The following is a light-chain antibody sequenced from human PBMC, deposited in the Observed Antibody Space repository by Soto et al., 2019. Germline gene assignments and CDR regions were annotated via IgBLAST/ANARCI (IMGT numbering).Light chain of an antibody. J-gene: IGLJ1*01. CDR2: QVS. CDR3: SSYAGSNNPYV. V-gene: IGLV2-8*01. CDR1: SSDVGGYNF. Sequence: QSVLTQPPSASGSPGQTVTISCTGTSSDVGGYNFVSWYQQHPGKAPKLMIFQVSKRPSGVPDRFSGSKSGNTASLTVSGLQAEDEADYYWSSYAGSNNPYVFGTGTKVTVL.